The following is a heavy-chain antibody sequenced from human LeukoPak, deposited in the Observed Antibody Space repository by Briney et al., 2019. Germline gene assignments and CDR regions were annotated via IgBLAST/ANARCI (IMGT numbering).Heavy chain of an antibody. CDR3: AKDHGYSYGYASDY. CDR1: GSTFSSYA. J-gene: IGHJ4*02. Sequence: GGSLRLSCAASGSTFSSYAMSWVRQAPGKGLEWVSAISGSGGSTYYADSVKGRFTISRDNSKNTLYLQMNSLRAEDTAVYYCAKDHGYSYGYASDYWGQGTLVTVSS. V-gene: IGHV3-23*01. CDR2: ISGSGGST. D-gene: IGHD5-18*01.